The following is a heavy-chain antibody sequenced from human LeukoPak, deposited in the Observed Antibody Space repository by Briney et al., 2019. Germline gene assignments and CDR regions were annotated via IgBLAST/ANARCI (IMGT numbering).Heavy chain of an antibody. D-gene: IGHD5-18*01. CDR3: ARTTEGGYTYGYFYYYYMDV. V-gene: IGHV4-34*01. CDR2: INHRGST. Sequence: SETLSLTCVVYGGSFSGYYWSWIRQSPGKGLEWIGEINHRGSTNYNPPLKRRVTISLDTSKNQFSLKLTSVTAADTAVYYCARTTEGGYTYGYFYYYYMDVWGKGTTVTISS. J-gene: IGHJ6*03. CDR1: GGSFSGYY.